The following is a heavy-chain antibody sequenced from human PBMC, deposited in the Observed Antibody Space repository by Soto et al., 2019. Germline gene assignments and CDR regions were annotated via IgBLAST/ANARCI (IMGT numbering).Heavy chain of an antibody. Sequence: ETLSLTCAVXGGSFSGXXXXXIRQPPGKGLEWIGEINHSGGTNYNPSLKSRVTISTDTSKNHFPLKLTSVTAADTAVYYCARVRYQPHSPVVWFDPWGQGXXVTVSS. CDR3: ARVRYQPHSPVVWFDP. V-gene: IGHV4-34*01. CDR2: INHSGGT. J-gene: IGHJ5*02. D-gene: IGHD2-2*01. CDR1: GGSFSGXX.